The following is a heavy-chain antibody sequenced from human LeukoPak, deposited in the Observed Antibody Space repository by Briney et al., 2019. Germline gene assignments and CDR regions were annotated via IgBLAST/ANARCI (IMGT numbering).Heavy chain of an antibody. CDR1: GFTVSSNY. V-gene: IGHV3-66*02. CDR3: ARVGEYYDILTGYSSWDY. Sequence: PGGSLRLSCAASGFTVSSNYMSWVRQAPGKGLEWVSVIYSGGSTYYADSVRGRFTISRDKSKNTLYLQMNSLRAEDAAVYYCARVGEYYDILTGYSSWDYWGQGTLVTVSS. J-gene: IGHJ4*02. CDR2: IYSGGST. D-gene: IGHD3-9*01.